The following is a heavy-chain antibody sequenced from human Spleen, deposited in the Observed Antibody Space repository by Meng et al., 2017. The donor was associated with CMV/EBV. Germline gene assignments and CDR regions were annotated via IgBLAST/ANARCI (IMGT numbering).Heavy chain of an antibody. Sequence: GESLKISCAASGFTFSDHYMSWIRQAPGKGLEWVSHISSSSAIIFYADSVKGRFSISRDNAKNTLYLQMNSLRGEDTAVYYCARDYCSSTSCGIYGMDVWGQGTTVTVSS. D-gene: IGHD2-2*01. CDR1: GFTFSDHY. J-gene: IGHJ6*02. V-gene: IGHV3-11*04. CDR3: ARDYCSSTSCGIYGMDV. CDR2: ISSSSAII.